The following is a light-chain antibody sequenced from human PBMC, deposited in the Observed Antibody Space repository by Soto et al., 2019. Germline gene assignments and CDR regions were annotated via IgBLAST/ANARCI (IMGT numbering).Light chain of an antibody. Sequence: DIVMTQSPFSLPVTPGEPASISCRSNQSLMHTNGYNFLDWYVQKPGQSPQLLIYLGSNRATGVPDRFSGRGSGTDFTLKISRVEADDVGTYYCMQALQTPFTFGPGTKVDIK. CDR2: LGS. CDR1: QSLMHTNGYNF. J-gene: IGKJ3*01. CDR3: MQALQTPFT. V-gene: IGKV2-28*01.